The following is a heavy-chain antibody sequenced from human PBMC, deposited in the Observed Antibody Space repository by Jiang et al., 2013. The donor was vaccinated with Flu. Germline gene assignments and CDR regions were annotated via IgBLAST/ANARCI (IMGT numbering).Heavy chain of an antibody. D-gene: IGHD3-22*01. J-gene: IGHJ6*02. Sequence: SGAEVKKPGASVKVSCKASGFTFTSSAMQWVRQARGQRLEWIGWIVVGSGNTNYAQKFQERVTITRDMSTSTAYMELSSLRSEDTAVYYCAADLSYDSSGYQYYYYYYGMDVWGQGTTVTVSS. CDR1: GFTFTSSA. V-gene: IGHV1-58*02. CDR2: IVVGSGNT. CDR3: AADLSYDSSGYQYYYYYYGMDV.